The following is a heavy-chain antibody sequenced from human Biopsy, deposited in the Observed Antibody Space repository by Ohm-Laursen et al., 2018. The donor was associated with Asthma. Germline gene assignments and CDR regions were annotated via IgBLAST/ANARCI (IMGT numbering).Heavy chain of an antibody. CDR1: GGSVSTGSYY. V-gene: IGHV4-61*01. CDR3: TRRGGVRRYFDY. J-gene: IGHJ4*02. CDR2: IYYTGSD. Sequence: SETLSLTCTVSGGSVSTGSYYWSWIRQPPGKGLEWLGYIYYTGSDNYNPSLKSRVTISVDTSKNQFSLKLSSVTAADTAVYFCTRRGGVRRYFDYWGQGTLVTVSS. D-gene: IGHD3-16*01.